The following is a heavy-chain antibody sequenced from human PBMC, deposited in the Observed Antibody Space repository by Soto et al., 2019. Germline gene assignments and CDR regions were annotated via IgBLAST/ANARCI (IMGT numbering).Heavy chain of an antibody. CDR2: IYYRETT. Sequence: PSETLSLTCAVSGGSITSYYWSWIRQPPGKGLEWIASIYYRETTNHNPSLKSRVTISVDMSKNQFSLKLTSVTAADTAVYFCARLDTVANYFDYCGQGAMVTVFS. CDR1: GGSITSYY. J-gene: IGHJ4*02. CDR3: ARLDTVANYFDY. V-gene: IGHV4-59*01. D-gene: IGHD1-1*01.